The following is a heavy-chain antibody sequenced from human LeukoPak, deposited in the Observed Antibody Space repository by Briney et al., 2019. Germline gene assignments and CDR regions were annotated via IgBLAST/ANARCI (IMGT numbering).Heavy chain of an antibody. J-gene: IGHJ4*02. CDR3: TRRTRIAAGVYNIDF. CDR2: LYPSGNS. D-gene: IGHD6-25*01. CDR1: GGSLSGYY. Sequence: SETLSLTFTVSGGSLSGYYWNWIRQPPGKGLEWLGYLYPSGNSDYNPSPKSRVSMSVDTSKKQISLRLSSVTAADTAVYYCTRRTRIAAGVYNIDFWGQGTLVTVSS. V-gene: IGHV4-4*09.